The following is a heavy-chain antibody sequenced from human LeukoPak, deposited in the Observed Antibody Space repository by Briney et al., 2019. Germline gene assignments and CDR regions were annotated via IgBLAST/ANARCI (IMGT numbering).Heavy chain of an antibody. CDR2: ISYDGSNK. D-gene: IGHD3-3*01. CDR3: ARSPDYDFFNWFDP. Sequence: GGSLRLSCAASGFTFSSYGMHWVRQAPGKGLEWVAVISYDGSNKYYADSVKGRFTISRDNSKNTLYLQMNSLRAEDTAVYYCARSPDYDFFNWFDPWGQGTLVTVSS. CDR1: GFTFSSYG. V-gene: IGHV3-30*19. J-gene: IGHJ5*02.